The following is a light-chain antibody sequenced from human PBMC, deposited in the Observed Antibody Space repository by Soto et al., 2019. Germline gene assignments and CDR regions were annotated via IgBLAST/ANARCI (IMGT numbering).Light chain of an antibody. Sequence: QSVLTQPASVSGSPGQSITISCTGTSNDVGNGHDSVSWYQHHPGKAPKLIIYEVVNRPSGVSNRFSGSKSGNTASLTISGLQAEDEADYYCSSYTTDISPYVFGTGTKLTVL. V-gene: IGLV2-14*01. CDR2: EVV. CDR3: SSYTTDISPYV. J-gene: IGLJ1*01. CDR1: SNDVGNGHDS.